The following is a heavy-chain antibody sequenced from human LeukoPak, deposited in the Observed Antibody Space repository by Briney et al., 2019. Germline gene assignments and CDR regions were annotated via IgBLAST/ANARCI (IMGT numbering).Heavy chain of an antibody. D-gene: IGHD2/OR15-2a*01. CDR2: IYPRDSDT. CDR1: AYSFTSCW. J-gene: IGHJ4*02. Sequence: GESLKISCKGSAYSFTSCWIGWVRQLPGKGLQWMGIIYPRDSDTRYSPSFQGQVTISADKSISTAYLQWSSLQASDTAMYYCARGGEGTTSGDYWGQGTLVTVSS. CDR3: ARGGEGTTSGDY. V-gene: IGHV5-51*01.